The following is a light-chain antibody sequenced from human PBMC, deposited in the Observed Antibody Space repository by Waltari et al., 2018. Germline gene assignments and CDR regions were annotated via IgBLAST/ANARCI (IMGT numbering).Light chain of an antibody. CDR2: AAS. Sequence: EVVMTQSPTTLSVSPGERATLSCRASQSVSSYLAWYQQKPGQAPRLLIYAASTRATGVPARFSGSGSGTEFTLTISSLQSEDFAVYYCQQYSNWPPLTFGGGTKEEIK. CDR1: QSVSSY. J-gene: IGKJ4*01. V-gene: IGKV3-15*01. CDR3: QQYSNWPPLT.